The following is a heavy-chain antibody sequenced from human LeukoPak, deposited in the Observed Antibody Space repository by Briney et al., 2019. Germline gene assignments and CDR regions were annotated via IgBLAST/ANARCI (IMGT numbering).Heavy chain of an antibody. J-gene: IGHJ4*02. D-gene: IGHD1-26*01. CDR1: GFTFSNAW. CDR2: ISYDGSNK. CDR3: AKVWYVGATTGRFDY. Sequence: GGSLRLSCAASGFTFSNAWMSWVRQAPGKGLEWVAVISYDGSNKYYADSVKGRFTISRDNSKNTLYLQMNSLRAEDTAVYYCAKVWYVGATTGRFDYWGQGTLVTVSS. V-gene: IGHV3-30*18.